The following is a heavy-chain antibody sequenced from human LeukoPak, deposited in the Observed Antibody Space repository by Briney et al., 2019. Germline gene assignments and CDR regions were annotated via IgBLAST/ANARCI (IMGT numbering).Heavy chain of an antibody. J-gene: IGHJ6*03. CDR2: IYYSGST. Sequence: SETLSLTCTASGGSISSSSYYWGWIRQPPGKGLEWIGSIYYSGSTYYNPSLKSRVTISVDTSKNQFSLKLRSVTAADTAVYYCARAARLTPNSYYYYMDVWGKGTTVTVSS. CDR3: ARAARLTPNSYYYYMDV. V-gene: IGHV4-39*07. CDR1: GGSISSSSYY. D-gene: IGHD6-6*01.